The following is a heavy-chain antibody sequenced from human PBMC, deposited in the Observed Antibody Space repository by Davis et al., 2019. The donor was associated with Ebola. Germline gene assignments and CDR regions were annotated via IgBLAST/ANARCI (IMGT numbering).Heavy chain of an antibody. Sequence: SLIIPCAASGFAFSHSHLSWLRQAPGKGLDWNSYITSSGSYTEYADSVKGRFTTSRDNAENSLFLQMSSLRAEDTAVYYCARVISVAAAGTADYWGQGTLVTVSS. CDR3: ARVISVAAAGTADY. CDR1: GFAFSHSH. V-gene: IGHV3-11*06. D-gene: IGHD6-13*01. J-gene: IGHJ4*02. CDR2: ITSSGSYT.